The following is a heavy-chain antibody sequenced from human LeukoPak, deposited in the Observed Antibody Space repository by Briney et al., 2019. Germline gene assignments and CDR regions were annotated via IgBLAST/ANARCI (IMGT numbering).Heavy chain of an antibody. CDR1: GGSISSYY. J-gene: IGHJ4*02. CDR2: IYYSGST. Sequence: PSESLSLTCTVSGGSISSYYWSWIRQPPGKGLEWIGYIYYSGSTNYNPSLKSRVTISVDTSKNQFSLKLSSVTAADTAVYYCARGSGYDSLDYWGQGTLVTVSS. CDR3: ARGSGYDSLDY. D-gene: IGHD5-12*01. V-gene: IGHV4-59*01.